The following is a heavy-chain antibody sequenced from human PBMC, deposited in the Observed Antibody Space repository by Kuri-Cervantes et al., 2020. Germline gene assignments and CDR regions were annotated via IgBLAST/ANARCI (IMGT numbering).Heavy chain of an antibody. V-gene: IGHV3-43D*04. CDR1: GFTLDDYA. D-gene: IGHD6-13*01. CDR3: AKSNSWYAFDI. J-gene: IGHJ3*02. CDR2: ISWDGGST. Sequence: GESLKISCAASGFTLDDYAMHWVRQAPGKGLEWVSLISWDGGSTYYADSVKGRFTISRDNSKNSLYLQMNSLRAEDTAVYYCAKSNSWYAFDIWGQGTMVTVSS.